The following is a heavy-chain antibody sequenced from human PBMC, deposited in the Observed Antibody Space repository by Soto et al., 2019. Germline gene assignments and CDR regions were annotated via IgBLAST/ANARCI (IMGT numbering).Heavy chain of an antibody. CDR1: GYTLTELS. CDR3: ATAVLRWLQSNYYYGMDV. Sequence: ASVKVSCKVSGYTLTELSMHWVRQAPGKGLEWMGGFDPEDGETIYAQKFQGRVTMTEDTSTGTAYMELSSLRSEDTAVYYCATAVLRWLQSNYYYGMDVWGQGTTVTVSS. J-gene: IGHJ6*02. D-gene: IGHD5-12*01. CDR2: FDPEDGET. V-gene: IGHV1-24*01.